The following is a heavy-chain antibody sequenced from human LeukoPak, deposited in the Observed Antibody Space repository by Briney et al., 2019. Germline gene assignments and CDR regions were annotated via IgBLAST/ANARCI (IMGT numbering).Heavy chain of an antibody. V-gene: IGHV4-4*02. Sequence: SETLSLTCAVSGGSISSSNWWSWVRQPPGKGLEWIGSIYHSGSTYYNPSLKSRVTISVDTSKNQFSLKLSSVTAADTAVYYCARGGSGSYYYYYYMDVWGKGTTVTVSS. J-gene: IGHJ6*03. CDR2: IYHSGST. D-gene: IGHD1-26*01. CDR3: ARGGSGSYYYYYYMDV. CDR1: GGSISSSNW.